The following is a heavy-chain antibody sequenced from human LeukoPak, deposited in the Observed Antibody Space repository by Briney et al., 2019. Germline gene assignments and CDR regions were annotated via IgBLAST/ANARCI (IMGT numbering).Heavy chain of an antibody. Sequence: NPSETLSLTCAVYGGSFSGYYWSWIRQPPGKGLEWIGEINHSGSTNYNPSLKSRVTISVDTSKNQFSLKLRSVTAADTAVYYCARDRVGQQLVGRKYYYYYMDVWGKGNTVTISS. J-gene: IGHJ6*03. CDR2: INHSGST. CDR3: ARDRVGQQLVGRKYYYYYMDV. CDR1: GGSFSGYY. D-gene: IGHD6-13*01. V-gene: IGHV4-34*01.